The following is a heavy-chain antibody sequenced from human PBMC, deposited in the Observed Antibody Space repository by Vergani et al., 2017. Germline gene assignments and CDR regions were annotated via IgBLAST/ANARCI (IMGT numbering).Heavy chain of an antibody. D-gene: IGHD2-15*01. CDR3: ARDLGGGSNDY. CDR2: SNAGNGNT. J-gene: IGHJ4*02. Sequence: QVQLVQSGAEVKKPGASVKVSCKASGYTFTSYAMHWVRQAPGQRLEWMGWSNAGNGNTNYAQKLQGRVTMTTDTSTSTAYMELRSLRSDDTAVYYCARDLGGGSNDYWGQGTLVTVSS. V-gene: IGHV1-3*02. CDR1: GYTFTSYA.